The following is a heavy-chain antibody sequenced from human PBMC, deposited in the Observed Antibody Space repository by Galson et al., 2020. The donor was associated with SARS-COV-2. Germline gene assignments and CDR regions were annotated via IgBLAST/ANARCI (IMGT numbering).Heavy chain of an antibody. CDR1: GFSLTTTGVG. D-gene: IGHD5-18*01. CDR2: IYWDDDK. Sequence: KMSGPTLVKPTQTLTLTCTFSGFSLTTTGVGVGWIRQPPGKAPEWLALIYWDDDKRFSPALKSRVTITKDTSKNQVVLTMTNMDPVDTATYYCAHRRILHTGMVGFDYWGPGTLVTVSS. J-gene: IGHJ4*02. V-gene: IGHV2-5*02. CDR3: AHRRILHTGMVGFDY.